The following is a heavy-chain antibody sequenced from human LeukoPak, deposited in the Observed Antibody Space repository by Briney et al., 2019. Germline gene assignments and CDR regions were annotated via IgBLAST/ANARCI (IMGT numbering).Heavy chain of an antibody. J-gene: IGHJ4*02. CDR3: ATGAQQWLAFFDY. CDR1: GYTLTELS. D-gene: IGHD6-19*01. Sequence: ASVKISCKVSGYTLTELSMHWVRQAPGKGLEWMGGFDPEDGETIYAQKLQGRVTMTEDTSTDTAYMELSSLRSEDTAVYYCATGAQQWLAFFDYWGQGTLVTVSS. V-gene: IGHV1-24*01. CDR2: FDPEDGET.